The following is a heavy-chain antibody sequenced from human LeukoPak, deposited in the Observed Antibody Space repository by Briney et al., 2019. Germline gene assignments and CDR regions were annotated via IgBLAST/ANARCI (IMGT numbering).Heavy chain of an antibody. D-gene: IGHD2-15*01. CDR1: GFTFGSYA. Sequence: TGGSLRLSCVASGFTFGSYAMSWVRQAPGKGLEWVSAVNPAGDHTFYADSVKGRFTLSKDNSKNTLYLQMDSLSAEDTAIYYCVRQQRYCSDGTCYFDYWGQGTLVTVSS. CDR3: VRQQRYCSDGTCYFDY. CDR2: VNPAGDHT. J-gene: IGHJ4*02. V-gene: IGHV3-23*01.